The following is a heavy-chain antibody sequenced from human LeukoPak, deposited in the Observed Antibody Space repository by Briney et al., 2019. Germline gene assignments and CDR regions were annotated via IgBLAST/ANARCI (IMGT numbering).Heavy chain of an antibody. CDR3: AKEGAVAVKYYYFDY. V-gene: IGHV3-23*01. CDR1: GFTFSGYA. CDR2: ISGSGGST. Sequence: GGSLRLSCAASGFTFSGYAMSWVRQAPGKGLEWVSAISGSGGSTYYADSVKGRFTISRDNSKNTLYLQMNSLRAEDTAVYYCAKEGAVAVKYYYFDYWGQGTLVTVSS. D-gene: IGHD6-19*01. J-gene: IGHJ4*02.